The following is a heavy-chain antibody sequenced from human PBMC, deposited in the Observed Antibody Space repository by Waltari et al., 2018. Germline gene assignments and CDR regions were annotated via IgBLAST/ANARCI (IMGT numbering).Heavy chain of an antibody. CDR2: INAGNGNT. J-gene: IGHJ4*02. CDR3: ARDRPDKWELPDFDY. CDR1: GYTFTSYA. V-gene: IGHV1-3*01. D-gene: IGHD1-26*01. Sequence: QVQLVQSGAEVKKPGASVKVSCKASGYTFTSYAMHWVRQAPGQRLEWMGWINAGNGNTKYSQKFQGRVTITRATSAGTAYMELSSLRSEDTAVYYCARDRPDKWELPDFDYWGQGTLVTVSS.